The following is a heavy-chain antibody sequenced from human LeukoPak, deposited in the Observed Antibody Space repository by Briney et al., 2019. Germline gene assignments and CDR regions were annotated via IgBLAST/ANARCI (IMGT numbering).Heavy chain of an antibody. Sequence: GGSLRLSCAASGFTFSTYAMSWVRQAPGKGLEWDSDISGTGGRTYYADSVKGRFTISRDNSKNTVDLLMNSLRAEDTAIYYCARDVPYYYDSSGYYSPFDCWGQGTLVTVSS. CDR3: ARDVPYYYDSSGYYSPFDC. J-gene: IGHJ4*02. CDR2: ISGTGGRT. V-gene: IGHV3-23*01. CDR1: GFTFSTYA. D-gene: IGHD3-22*01.